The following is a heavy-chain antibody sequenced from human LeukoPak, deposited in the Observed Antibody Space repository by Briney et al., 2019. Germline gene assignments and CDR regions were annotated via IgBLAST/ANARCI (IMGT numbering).Heavy chain of an antibody. CDR2: IYAYNSNT. V-gene: IGHV1-18*01. CDR3: ARVLELDHYYYYYGMDV. D-gene: IGHD1-1*01. CDR1: GYTFTSYG. J-gene: IGHJ6*02. Sequence: ASVTVSCKASGYTFTSYGISWVRQAPGQGLEWMGWIYAYNSNTNFAQKLQGRGTMTTDTSTSTAYLELRSLRYDDTAVYYCARVLELDHYYYYYGMDVWGQGATVTVSS.